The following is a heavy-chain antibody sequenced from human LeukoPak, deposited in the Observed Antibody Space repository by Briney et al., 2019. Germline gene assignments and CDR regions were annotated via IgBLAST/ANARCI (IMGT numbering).Heavy chain of an antibody. Sequence: PGGSLRLSCAASGFTFSSYAMHWVRQAPGKGLEYVSAISSNGGSTYYANSVKGRFTISRDNSKNTLYLQMGSLRAEDMAVYYCARVSGRSPSFRYFDYWGQGTLVTVSS. J-gene: IGHJ4*02. CDR2: ISSNGGST. V-gene: IGHV3-64*01. CDR3: ARVSGRSPSFRYFDY. CDR1: GFTFSSYA. D-gene: IGHD6-19*01.